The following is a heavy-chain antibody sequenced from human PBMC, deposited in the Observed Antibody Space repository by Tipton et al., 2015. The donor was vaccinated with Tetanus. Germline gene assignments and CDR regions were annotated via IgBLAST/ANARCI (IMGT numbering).Heavy chain of an antibody. CDR2: IDYRGNT. J-gene: IGHJ4*02. CDR3: ASDPALMGNFDY. V-gene: IGHV4-31*03. Sequence: TLSLTCSVSGVSIKGGGFYWTWIRQPPGKGLEWIGYIDYRGNTYYNPSLRRRVTFSFDTSENQFSLKLTSVTAADTAVYYCASDPALMGNFDYWGQGTLVTVSS. D-gene: IGHD2-2*01. CDR1: GVSIKGGGFY.